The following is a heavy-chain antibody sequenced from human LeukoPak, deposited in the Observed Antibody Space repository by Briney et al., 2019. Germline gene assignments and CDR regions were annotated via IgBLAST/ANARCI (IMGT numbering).Heavy chain of an antibody. D-gene: IGHD6-6*01. CDR2: IYYSGST. Sequence: SETLSLTCTVSGGSISSHYWSWIRQPPGKGLEWIGYIYYSGSTNYNPSLKSRVTISVDTSKNQFSLKLCSVTAADTAVYYCARDLVDARKEYSSPRGWFDPWGQGTLVTVSS. J-gene: IGHJ5*02. CDR1: GGSISSHY. CDR3: ARDLVDARKEYSSPRGWFDP. V-gene: IGHV4-59*11.